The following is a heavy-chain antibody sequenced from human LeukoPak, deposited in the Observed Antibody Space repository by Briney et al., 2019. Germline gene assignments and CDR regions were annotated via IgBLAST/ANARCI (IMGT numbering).Heavy chain of an antibody. CDR1: VVTSRVTS. CDR3: AIARRRQQDDPGEF. Sequence: GGSLRLSSAASVVTSRVTSMYTGRQAPGKGLEWVSSISSSSSYIYYADSVKGRFTISRDNAKNSLYLQMNSLTAEDTAVYYCAIARRRQQDDPGEFWGQGTLVTVSS. CDR2: ISSSSSYI. J-gene: IGHJ4*02. V-gene: IGHV3-21*01. D-gene: IGHD3-10*01.